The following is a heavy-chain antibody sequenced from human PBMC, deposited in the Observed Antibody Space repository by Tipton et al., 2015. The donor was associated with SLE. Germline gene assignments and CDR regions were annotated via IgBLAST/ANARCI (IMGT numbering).Heavy chain of an antibody. CDR1: GGSFSGYY. V-gene: IGHV4-34*01. CDR2: INHSGST. CDR3: ARDHYYYGSGSYYKLFDY. D-gene: IGHD3-10*01. Sequence: LRLSCAVYGGSFSGYYWSWIRQPPGKGLEWIGEINHSGSTNYNPSLKSRVTISVDTSKNQFSLKLSSVTAADTAVYYCARDHYYYGSGSYYKLFDYWGQGTLVTVSS. J-gene: IGHJ4*02.